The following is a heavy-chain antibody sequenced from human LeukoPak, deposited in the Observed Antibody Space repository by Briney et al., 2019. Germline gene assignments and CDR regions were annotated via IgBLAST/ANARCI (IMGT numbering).Heavy chain of an antibody. CDR3: ARARGYGDAIDY. CDR2: IYHSGST. D-gene: IGHD4-17*01. J-gene: IGHJ4*02. CDR1: GGSISSSNW. Sequence: SETLSLTCAVSGGSISSSNWWSWVRQPPGKGLEWIGEIYHSGSTNYNPSLKSRVTISVDKSQTQFSLKLSSVTAADTAVYYCARARGYGDAIDYWGQGTLVTVSS. V-gene: IGHV4-4*02.